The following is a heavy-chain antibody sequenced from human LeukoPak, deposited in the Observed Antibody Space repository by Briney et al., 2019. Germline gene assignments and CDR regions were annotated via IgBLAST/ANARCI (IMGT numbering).Heavy chain of an antibody. V-gene: IGHV4-59*08. J-gene: IGHJ4*02. Sequence: SETLSLTCTVSGGSISSYYWSWIRQPPGKGLEWIGYISYSGSTNYSPSLKSRVTISVDTSKKQFSLKLRSVTAADTAMYYCARHTSSGWYFIDYWGKGTLVTVSS. D-gene: IGHD6-19*01. CDR2: ISYSGST. CDR1: GGSISSYY. CDR3: ARHTSSGWYFIDY.